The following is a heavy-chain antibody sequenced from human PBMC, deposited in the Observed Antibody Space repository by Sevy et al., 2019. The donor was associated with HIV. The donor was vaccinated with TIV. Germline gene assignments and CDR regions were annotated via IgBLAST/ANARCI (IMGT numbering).Heavy chain of an antibody. Sequence: ASVKVSCKASGGTFRTHGISWVRQAPGQGLEWMGGIIPIFGTTNYEQNFQGRVTITADGSTNTAYVDLSSLTSEDTDAYYYGRFTIFGVELGSYAMDVWGQGTTVTVSS. V-gene: IGHV1-69*13. CDR1: GGTFRTHG. CDR3: GRFTIFGVELGSYAMDV. J-gene: IGHJ6*02. CDR2: IIPIFGTT. D-gene: IGHD3-3*01.